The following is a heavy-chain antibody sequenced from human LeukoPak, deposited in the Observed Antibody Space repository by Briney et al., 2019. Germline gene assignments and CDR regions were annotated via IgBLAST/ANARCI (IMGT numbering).Heavy chain of an antibody. D-gene: IGHD3-10*01. V-gene: IGHV3-23*01. J-gene: IGHJ4*02. CDR2: ISTSGGST. CDR1: GYTFSSHA. CDR3: AFRGGQPDPFDY. Sequence: GGSLRLSCAASGYTFSSHAMSWVRQAPGKGLEWVSAISTSGGSTYYADSVKGRFTISRDNSRNTLYLQMSSLRAEDTAIYYCAFRGGQPDPFDYWGQGTLVTVSS.